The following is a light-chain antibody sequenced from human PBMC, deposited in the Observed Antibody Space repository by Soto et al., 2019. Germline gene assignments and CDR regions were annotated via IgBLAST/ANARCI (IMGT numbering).Light chain of an antibody. CDR1: SSNIGAGYD. V-gene: IGLV1-40*01. Sequence: QSVLTQPPSVSGAPGQRVTISCTGSSSNIGAGYDVHWYQQLPGTAPKLLIYGNSNRPSGVPDRFPGSKSGTSASLAITGLQAEDEADYYCQSYDSSLRAWVFGGGTKLTVL. CDR2: GNS. J-gene: IGLJ3*02. CDR3: QSYDSSLRAWV.